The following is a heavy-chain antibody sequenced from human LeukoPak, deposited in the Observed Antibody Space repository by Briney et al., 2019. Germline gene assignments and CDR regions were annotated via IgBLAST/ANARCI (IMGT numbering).Heavy chain of an antibody. CDR2: ISGSGGST. D-gene: IGHD6-19*01. V-gene: IGHV3-23*01. J-gene: IGHJ5*02. Sequence: PGGSPRLSCAASGFTFSSYAMSWVRQAPGKGLEWVSAISGSGGSTYYADSVKGRFTISRDNSKNTLYLQMNSLRAEDTAVYYCAKDQFSSGLNWFDPWGQGTLVTVSS. CDR3: AKDQFSSGLNWFDP. CDR1: GFTFSSYA.